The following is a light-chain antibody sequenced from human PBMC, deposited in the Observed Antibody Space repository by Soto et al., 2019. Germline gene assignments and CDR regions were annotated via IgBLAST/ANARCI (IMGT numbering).Light chain of an antibody. CDR3: SSYTSSNTYV. CDR2: EVS. CDR1: SSDVGGYNY. J-gene: IGLJ1*01. Sequence: QSALTQPASVSGSPGQSITISCTGTSSDVGGYNYVSWSQQHPGKAPQLMIYEVSNRPSGVSNRFSGSKSGNTASRTISGLQAEDEADYYCSSYTSSNTYVFGTGTKVTVL. V-gene: IGLV2-14*01.